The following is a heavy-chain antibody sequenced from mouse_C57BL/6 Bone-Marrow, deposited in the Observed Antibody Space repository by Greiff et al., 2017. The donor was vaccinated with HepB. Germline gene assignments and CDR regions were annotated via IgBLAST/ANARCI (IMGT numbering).Heavy chain of an antibody. Sequence: VQLKQSGPELVKPGASVKIPCKASGYTFTDYNMDWVKQSHGKSLEWIGDINPNNGGTIYNQKFKGKATLTVDKSSSTAYMELRSLTSEDTAVYYCARNHYYGSSYDAMDYWGQGTSVTVSS. D-gene: IGHD1-1*01. V-gene: IGHV1-18*01. CDR3: ARNHYYGSSYDAMDY. CDR2: INPNNGGT. J-gene: IGHJ4*01. CDR1: GYTFTDYN.